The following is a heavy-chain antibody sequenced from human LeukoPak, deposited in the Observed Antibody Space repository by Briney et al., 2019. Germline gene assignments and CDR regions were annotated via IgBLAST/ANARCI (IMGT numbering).Heavy chain of an antibody. Sequence: SETLSLTCTVSGGSISSYYWSWIRQPPGKGLEWIGYIYYSGSTNYNPSLKGRVSISVDTSKKQFSLNLSSVTAADTAVYYCARGAWDTAEREPFDYWGQGTLVTVSS. CDR3: ARGAWDTAEREPFDY. CDR2: IYYSGST. J-gene: IGHJ4*02. D-gene: IGHD5-18*01. V-gene: IGHV4-59*01. CDR1: GGSISSYY.